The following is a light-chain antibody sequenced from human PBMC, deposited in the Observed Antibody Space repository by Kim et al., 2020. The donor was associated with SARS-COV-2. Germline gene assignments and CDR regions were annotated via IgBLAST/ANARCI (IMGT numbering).Light chain of an antibody. CDR1: QSVSSN. Sequence: VSRVERATLSCRASQSVSSNLAWYQQKPGQAPRLLIYGASTRATGIPARFSGSGSGTEFTLTISSLQSEDFAVYYCQQYNNWPLTFGGGTKVDIK. J-gene: IGKJ4*01. CDR2: GAS. CDR3: QQYNNWPLT. V-gene: IGKV3-15*01.